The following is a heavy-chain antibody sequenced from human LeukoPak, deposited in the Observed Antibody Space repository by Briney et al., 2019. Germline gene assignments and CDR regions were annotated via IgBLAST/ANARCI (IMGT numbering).Heavy chain of an antibody. Sequence: ASVKVSCKASGGTFSSYAISWVRQAPGQGLEWLGGIIPIFGTANYAQKFQGRVTITTDESTSTAYMELNSLRAEDTATYYCAARPTSAAVAPSDYWGQGTLVTVSS. J-gene: IGHJ4*02. D-gene: IGHD6-19*01. CDR1: GGTFSSYA. CDR2: IIPIFGTA. V-gene: IGHV1-69*05. CDR3: AARPTSAAVAPSDY.